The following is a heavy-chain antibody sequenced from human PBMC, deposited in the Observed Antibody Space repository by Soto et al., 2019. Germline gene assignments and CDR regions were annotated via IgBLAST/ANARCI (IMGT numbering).Heavy chain of an antibody. CDR2: INPSGGST. Sequence: GASVKVSSKAPGYILTGYYMHWVRQAPGQGLEWMGIINPSGGSTTYAQKFQGRVTMTRDTSTSTVYMELSSLRSDDTAMYYCARSYGGGDCPNNWLDTWG. D-gene: IGHD2-21*02. CDR1: GYILTGYY. V-gene: IGHV1-46*01. J-gene: IGHJ5*01. CDR3: ARSYGGGDCPNNWLDT.